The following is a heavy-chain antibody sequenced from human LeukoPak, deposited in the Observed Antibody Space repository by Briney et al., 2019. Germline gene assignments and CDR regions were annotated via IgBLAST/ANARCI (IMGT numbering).Heavy chain of an antibody. CDR1: GFTVSSNY. CDR3: ARTVVPAAMSPYYSDY. V-gene: IGHV3-53*01. Sequence: GGSLRLSRAASGFTVSSNYMSWVRQAPGKGLEWVSVIYSGGSTYYADSVKGRFTISRDNSKNTLYLQMNSLRAEDTAVYYCARTVVPAAMSPYYSDYWGQGTLVTVSS. CDR2: IYSGGST. D-gene: IGHD2-2*01. J-gene: IGHJ4*02.